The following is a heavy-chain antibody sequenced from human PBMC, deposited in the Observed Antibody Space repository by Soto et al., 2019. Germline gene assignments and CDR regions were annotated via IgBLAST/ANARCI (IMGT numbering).Heavy chain of an antibody. CDR1: GFTFSDYH. CDR3: ARLELFGVNFFEH. V-gene: IGHV3-13*01. D-gene: IGHD3-10*01. J-gene: IGHJ5*02. Sequence: EVQLVESGGGLVQPGGSLRLSCAASGFTFSDYHMHWVRQAAGKGLEWVSAIDTSGHTFYLGSVRGRFTVSIDDPRSSVYLQMSNLRPEDTAVYYCARLELFGVNFFEHWGRGVLVTVSS. CDR2: IDTSGHT.